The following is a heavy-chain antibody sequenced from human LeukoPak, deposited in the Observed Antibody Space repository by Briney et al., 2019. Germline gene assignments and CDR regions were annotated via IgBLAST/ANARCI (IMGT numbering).Heavy chain of an antibody. Sequence: PGGSLRLSCAASGFTFGAHAMNWVRQAPGKGLEWVSTVSGRGINTYYADSVKGRFTISRDNSKSTMYLQINSLRAEDTAVYYCAKVDYNSGSFFDYWGQGTLVTVSS. V-gene: IGHV3-23*01. CDR3: AKVDYNSGSFFDY. CDR2: VSGRGINT. CDR1: GFTFGAHA. J-gene: IGHJ4*02. D-gene: IGHD3-10*01.